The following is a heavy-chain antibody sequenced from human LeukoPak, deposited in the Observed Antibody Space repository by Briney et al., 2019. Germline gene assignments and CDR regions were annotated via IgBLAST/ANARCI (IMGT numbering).Heavy chain of an antibody. CDR3: ARGASYGPQVFDL. Sequence: PSETLSLTCTVSGGSISSSSYYWGWIRQPPGKGLEWIGSIYYSGSTYYNPSLKSRVTISVDTSKNQFSLKLSSVTAADTAVYYCARGASYGPQVFDLWGRGTLVTVSS. D-gene: IGHD5-18*01. V-gene: IGHV4-39*07. J-gene: IGHJ2*01. CDR2: IYYSGST. CDR1: GGSISSSSYY.